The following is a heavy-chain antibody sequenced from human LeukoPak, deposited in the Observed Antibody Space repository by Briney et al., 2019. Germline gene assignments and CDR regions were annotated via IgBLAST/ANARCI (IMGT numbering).Heavy chain of an antibody. Sequence: GGSLRLSCAASGFTFSSSAMSWVRQAPGKGLEWVSAISNNGGYTYYADSVQGRFTISRDNSKSTLCLQMNSLRAEDTAVYYCAKDNRGVDQWLVPRNDYWGQGTLVTVSS. J-gene: IGHJ4*02. D-gene: IGHD6-19*01. CDR2: ISNNGGYT. CDR1: GFTFSSSA. CDR3: AKDNRGVDQWLVPRNDY. V-gene: IGHV3-23*01.